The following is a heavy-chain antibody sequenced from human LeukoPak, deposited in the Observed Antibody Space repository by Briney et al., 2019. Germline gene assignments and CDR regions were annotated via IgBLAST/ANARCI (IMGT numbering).Heavy chain of an antibody. D-gene: IGHD3-16*01. CDR3: ARVYTSGWYGSDFDY. Sequence: GGSLRLSCAASGFTFSNAWMSWVRQAPGKGLEWVGRIRNKANSYTTEYAASVKDRFTISRDDSKNSLYLQMNSLKTEDTAVYYCARVYTSGWYGSDFDYWGQGTLVTVSS. J-gene: IGHJ4*02. CDR2: IRNKANSYTT. CDR1: GFTFSNAW. V-gene: IGHV3-72*01.